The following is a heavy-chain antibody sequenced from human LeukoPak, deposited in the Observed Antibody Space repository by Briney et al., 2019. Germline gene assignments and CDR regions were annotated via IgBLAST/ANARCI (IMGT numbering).Heavy chain of an antibody. D-gene: IGHD5-12*01. CDR2: ITGGGSDP. J-gene: IGHJ4*02. CDR3: AKNPGYTGYDYFDF. CDR1: GFTFSNAW. V-gene: IGHV3-23*01. Sequence: GGSLRLSCAASGFTFSNAWMSWVRQAPGKGLERISGITGGGSDPFIADVVEGRFTISRDNSKSTLYLQMSDLRVEDTAVYYCAKNPGYTGYDYFDFWGQGTLVIVSS.